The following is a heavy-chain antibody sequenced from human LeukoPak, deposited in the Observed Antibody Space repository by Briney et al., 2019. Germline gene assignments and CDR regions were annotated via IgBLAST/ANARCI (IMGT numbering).Heavy chain of an antibody. D-gene: IGHD1-14*01. V-gene: IGHV1-8*01. J-gene: IGHJ5*02. CDR1: GYTFTSYD. CDR2: MNPNSGNT. Sequence: ASVKVSCRASGYTFTSYDINWVRQATGQGLEWMGWMNPNSGNTGYAQKFQGRVTMTRNTSISTAYMELSSLRSEDTAVYYCARGFLGQNRRRGFDPWGQGTLVTVSS. CDR3: ARGFLGQNRRRGFDP.